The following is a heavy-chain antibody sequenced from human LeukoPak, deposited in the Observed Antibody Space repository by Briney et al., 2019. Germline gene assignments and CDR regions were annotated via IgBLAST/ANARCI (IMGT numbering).Heavy chain of an antibody. J-gene: IGHJ4*02. Sequence: PGGSLRLSCAASGFTFSDYYMSWIRQAPGKGLEWVSYISSSSSYTNYADSVKGRFTISRDNAKNSLYLQMNSLRAEDTAVYYCARVFEGYCSGGSCYFFDYWGQGTLVTVSS. V-gene: IGHV3-11*05. CDR2: ISSSSSYT. CDR1: GFTFSDYY. CDR3: ARVFEGYCSGGSCYFFDY. D-gene: IGHD2-15*01.